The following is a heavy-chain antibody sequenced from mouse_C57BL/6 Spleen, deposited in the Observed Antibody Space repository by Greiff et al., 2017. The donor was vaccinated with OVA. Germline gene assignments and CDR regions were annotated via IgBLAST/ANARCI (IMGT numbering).Heavy chain of an antibody. CDR2: IDPSDSYT. Sequence: QVQLQQSGAELVKPGASVKLSCKASGYTFTSYWMQWVKQRPGQGLEWIGEIDPSDSYTNYNQKFKGKATLTVDTSSSTAYMQLSSLTSEDSAVYYCARGEGFYYYGSSPAWFAYWGQGTLVTVSA. J-gene: IGHJ3*01. D-gene: IGHD1-1*01. CDR3: ARGEGFYYYGSSPAWFAY. V-gene: IGHV1-50*01. CDR1: GYTFTSYW.